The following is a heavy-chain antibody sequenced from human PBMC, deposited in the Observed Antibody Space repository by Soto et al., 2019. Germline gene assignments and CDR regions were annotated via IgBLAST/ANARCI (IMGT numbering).Heavy chain of an antibody. CDR3: ARSAGWYAIHA. CDR2: VFHTGTT. CDR1: GDSVSSPYY. D-gene: IGHD6-19*01. J-gene: IGHJ5*02. Sequence: QVQLQESGPGLVKPSGTLSLTCAVSGDSVSSPYYWCWVRQPPGKGREWIGEVFHTGTTSYNPSLRSRVTISMDKSINQFSLDLSSVTAADTAVYYCARSAGWYAIHAWGPGTRVIVSS. V-gene: IGHV4-4*02.